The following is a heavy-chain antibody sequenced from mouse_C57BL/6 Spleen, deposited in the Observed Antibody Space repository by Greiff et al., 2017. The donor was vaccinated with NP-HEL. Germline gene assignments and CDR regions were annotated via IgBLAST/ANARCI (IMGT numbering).Heavy chain of an antibody. CDR1: GYTFTSYW. J-gene: IGHJ1*03. CDR3: ARGGITTVVATTDWYFDV. V-gene: IGHV1-72*01. CDR2: IDPNSGGT. Sequence: QVQLQQSGAELVKPGASVKLSCKASGYTFTSYWMHWVKQRPGRGLEWIGRIDPNSGGTKYNEKFKSKATLTVDKPSSTAYMQLSSLTSEDSAVYYCARGGITTVVATTDWYFDVWGTGTTVTVSS. D-gene: IGHD1-1*01.